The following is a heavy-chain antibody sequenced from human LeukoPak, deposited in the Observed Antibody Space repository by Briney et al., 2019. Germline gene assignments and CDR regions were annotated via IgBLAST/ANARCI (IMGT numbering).Heavy chain of an antibody. D-gene: IGHD6-25*01. CDR3: AKESGYSSGTLFDY. CDR1: GFTFSSYW. J-gene: IGHJ4*02. Sequence: GGSLRLSCAASGFTFSSYWMTWVRQTPGKGLEWVANIKHDGSEDYFVDSVKGRFTISRDNAENSLHLQMSSLRAEDTAVYYCAKESGYSSGTLFDYWGQGTLVTVSS. V-gene: IGHV3-7*01. CDR2: IKHDGSED.